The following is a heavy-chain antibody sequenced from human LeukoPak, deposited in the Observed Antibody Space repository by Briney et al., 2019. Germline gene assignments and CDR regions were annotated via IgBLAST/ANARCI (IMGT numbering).Heavy chain of an antibody. V-gene: IGHV1-46*01. CDR2: TNPTGGST. Sequence: ASVKVSCKASGYTFPSYFMHWVRQAPGQGLEWMGITNPTGGSTTYAQKFQGRVTMTRDTSTSTVYMGLSSLRSDDTAVYYCARDQYEWELTTGDYWGQGTLITVSS. D-gene: IGHD1-26*01. CDR3: ARDQYEWELTTGDY. J-gene: IGHJ4*02. CDR1: GYTFPSYF.